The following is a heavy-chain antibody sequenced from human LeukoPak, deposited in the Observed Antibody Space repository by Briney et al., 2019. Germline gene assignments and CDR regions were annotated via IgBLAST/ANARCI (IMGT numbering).Heavy chain of an antibody. Sequence: GGSLRLSCAASGFTFSSYEMNWVRQAPGKGLEWVSYISSSGSTIYYADSVKGRFTISRDNAKNSLYLQMNSLRAEDTAVYYCAREGDSSGYTEYFQHWGQGTLVTVSS. CDR2: ISSSGSTI. CDR3: AREGDSSGYTEYFQH. CDR1: GFTFSSYE. V-gene: IGHV3-48*03. J-gene: IGHJ1*01. D-gene: IGHD3-22*01.